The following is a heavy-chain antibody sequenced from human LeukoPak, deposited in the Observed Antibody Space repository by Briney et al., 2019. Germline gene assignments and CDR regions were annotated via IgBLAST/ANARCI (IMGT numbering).Heavy chain of an antibody. CDR2: IIPIFGTA. CDR1: GGTFSGYA. CDR3: ARSRHHYYGSGSLPYYGMDV. Sequence: ASVKVSCKASGGTFSGYAISWVRQAPGQGLEWMGGIIPIFGTANYGQKFQGRVTITADESTSTAYMELSSLRSEDTAVYYCARSRHHYYGSGSLPYYGMDVWGKGTTVTVSS. V-gene: IGHV1-69*13. J-gene: IGHJ6*04. D-gene: IGHD3-10*01.